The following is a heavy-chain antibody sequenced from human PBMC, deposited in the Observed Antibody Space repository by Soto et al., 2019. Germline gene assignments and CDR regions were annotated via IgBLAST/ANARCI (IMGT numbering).Heavy chain of an antibody. D-gene: IGHD3-22*01. CDR3: ARARGGYYDY. J-gene: IGHJ4*02. CDR2: IYYSGST. CDR1: GGSISSGDYY. Sequence: SETLSLTCTVSGGSISSGDYYWSWFRQPPGKGLEWIGYIYYSGSTNYNPSLKSRVTISVDTSKNQFSLKLSSVTAADTAVYYCARARGGYYDYWGQGTLVTVSS. V-gene: IGHV4-61*08.